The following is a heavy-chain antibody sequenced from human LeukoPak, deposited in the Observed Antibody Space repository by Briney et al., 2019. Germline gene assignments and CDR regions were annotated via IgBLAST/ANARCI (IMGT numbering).Heavy chain of an antibody. J-gene: IGHJ4*02. CDR2: ISGSGGST. CDR1: GFTFSSYV. V-gene: IGHV3-23*01. CDR3: AKKSGYDYDFDY. D-gene: IGHD5-12*01. Sequence: GGSLRLACAASGFTFSSYVMNWVRQAPGTGLEWVSVISGSGGSTNYADSVKGRFTISRDNSKNTVYLQMNSLRAEDTAVYYCAKKSGYDYDFDYWGQGTLVTVSS.